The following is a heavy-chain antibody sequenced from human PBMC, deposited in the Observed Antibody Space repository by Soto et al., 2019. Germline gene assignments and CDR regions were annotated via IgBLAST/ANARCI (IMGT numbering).Heavy chain of an antibody. D-gene: IGHD5-12*01. J-gene: IGHJ6*03. V-gene: IGHV4-59*01. CDR2: IYYSGST. CDR3: ARKNTGGDIVATTSSYYYYMDV. CDR1: GGSLSSYY. Sequence: AETMPLTGTVSGGSLSSYYLSWIRKTQGKGLEWIGYIYYSGSTNYNPSLKSRVTIAVDTSKNQFSLKLRSSTAAATAAVYCARKNTGGDIVATTSSYYYYMDVWGKGTTVTVSS.